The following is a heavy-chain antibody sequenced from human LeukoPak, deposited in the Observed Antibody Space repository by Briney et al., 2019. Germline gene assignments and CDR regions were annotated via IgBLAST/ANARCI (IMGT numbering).Heavy chain of an antibody. V-gene: IGHV3-23*01. J-gene: IGHJ4*02. Sequence: GGSLRLSCAASGFTFSSYAMSWVRQAPGKGLEWVSAISGSGGDTYYADSVRGRFTISRDNSKNTLSLQMNSLRAEDTAVYYCAKDSALGPTHHFDYWGQGAMVTVSS. CDR2: ISGSGGDT. CDR3: AKDSALGPTHHFDY. D-gene: IGHD1-26*01. CDR1: GFTFSSYA.